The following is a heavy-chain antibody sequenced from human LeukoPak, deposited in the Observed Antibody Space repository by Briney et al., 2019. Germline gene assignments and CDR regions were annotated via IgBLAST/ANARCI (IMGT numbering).Heavy chain of an antibody. Sequence: PGGSLRLSCAVSGFTFSSYGMHWVRQAPGKGLEWVAVISYDGSNKYYIDSVKGRFTISRDNSKNTLYLQMNSLRAEDTAFYYCAINGGGDSGYGNFDYWGQGTLVTVSS. CDR3: AINGGGDSGYGNFDY. CDR2: ISYDGSNK. J-gene: IGHJ4*02. CDR1: GFTFSSYG. V-gene: IGHV3-30*03. D-gene: IGHD5-12*01.